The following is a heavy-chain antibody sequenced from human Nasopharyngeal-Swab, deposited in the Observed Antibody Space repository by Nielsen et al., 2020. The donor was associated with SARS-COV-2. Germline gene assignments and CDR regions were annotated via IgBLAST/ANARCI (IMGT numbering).Heavy chain of an antibody. CDR1: GFTFSSYG. CDR3: ARESGVGELLGVSFDY. CDR2: IYYDGSKK. Sequence: GGSLRLSCAASGFTFSSYGMHWVRQAPGKGLEWVAIIYYDGSKKYYADSVNGRFTISRDNSKNTLYLQMNSLRGEDTAVYYCARESGVGELLGVSFDYWGQGTLATVSS. J-gene: IGHJ4*02. V-gene: IGHV3-33*01. D-gene: IGHD3-10*01.